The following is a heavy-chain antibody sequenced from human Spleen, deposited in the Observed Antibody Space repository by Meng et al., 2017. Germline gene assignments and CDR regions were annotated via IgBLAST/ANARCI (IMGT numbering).Heavy chain of an antibody. CDR2: IHWSGDSA. CDR1: GYTFDDYA. V-gene: IGHV3-20*04. J-gene: IGHJ5*02. Sequence: GESLKISCAASGYTFDDYAMHWVRQAPGKGLEWVAGIHWSGDSADYGDSVKGRFTISRDNAKNSLYLQMNSLRAEDTAVYYCARDNYDAGLWFDPWGQGTLVTVSS. D-gene: IGHD3-16*01. CDR3: ARDNYDAGLWFDP.